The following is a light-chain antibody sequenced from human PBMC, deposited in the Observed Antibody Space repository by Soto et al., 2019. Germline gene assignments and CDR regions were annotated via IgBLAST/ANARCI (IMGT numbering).Light chain of an antibody. CDR3: QQSYSTPWT. V-gene: IGKV1-8*01. J-gene: IGKJ1*01. Sequence: SRMTQSPSSLSASTGDRVTITCRASQGISSYLAWYQQKPGKAPKLLIYAASTLQSGVPSRFSGSGSGTDFTLTISSLQPEDFATYYCQQSYSTPWTFGQGTKVDIK. CDR2: AAS. CDR1: QGISSY.